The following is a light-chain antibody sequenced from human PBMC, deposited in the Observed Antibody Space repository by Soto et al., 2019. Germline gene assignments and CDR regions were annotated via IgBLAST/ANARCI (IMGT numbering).Light chain of an antibody. CDR3: CSYAGSSTFNVL. Sequence: QSALTQPASVSGSPGQSITISCTETSSDVGSYDLVSWYQQHPGKAPKLMIYEGSKRPSGVSNRFSGSKSGNTASLTISGLQAEDEADYYCCSYAGSSTFNVLFGGGTKLTVL. V-gene: IGLV2-23*03. CDR1: SSDVGSYDL. CDR2: EGS. J-gene: IGLJ2*01.